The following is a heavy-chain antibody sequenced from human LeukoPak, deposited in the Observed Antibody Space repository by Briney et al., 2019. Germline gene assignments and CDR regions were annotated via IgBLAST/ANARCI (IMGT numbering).Heavy chain of an antibody. V-gene: IGHV3-11*01. CDR1: GFTFSDNY. Sequence: GGSLRLSCAASGFTFSDNYMSWIRQAPGKGLEWVSYISSSGDTIYYADSVKGRFTISRDNAKNSLYLQMNSLRAEDTAMYYCARRTFNWNSYLDFWGQGTLVTVSS. CDR2: ISSSGDTI. CDR3: ARRTFNWNSYLDF. D-gene: IGHD1-7*01. J-gene: IGHJ4*02.